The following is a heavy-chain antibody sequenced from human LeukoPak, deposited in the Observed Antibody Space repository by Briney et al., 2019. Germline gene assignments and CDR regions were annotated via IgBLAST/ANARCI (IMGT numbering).Heavy chain of an antibody. D-gene: IGHD1-26*01. CDR1: GFTFSSYA. V-gene: IGHV3-23*01. J-gene: IGHJ4*02. CDR2: ISGSGDNT. Sequence: LPGGSLRLSCAASGFTFSSYAMSWVRQVPGKGLEWVSVISGSGDNTYYADSVKGRFTISRDNSKNTLFLQMNSLRAEDTAVYYCAREEPRYSGSYHYWGQGTLVTVSS. CDR3: AREEPRYSGSYHY.